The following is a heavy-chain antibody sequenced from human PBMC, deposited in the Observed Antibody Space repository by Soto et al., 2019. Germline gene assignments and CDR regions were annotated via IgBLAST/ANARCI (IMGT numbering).Heavy chain of an antibody. CDR2: VSNDGSNK. CDR3: AKDQSTNSRSYHALDV. D-gene: IGHD2-8*01. Sequence: QVQLVESGGGVVQPGASLRLSCAASEFTFSSYAMHWVRQAPGKGLEWVAVVSNDGSNKYYADSVKGRFTISRDNSKNTLNLQMNSLRADDTAVYYCAKDQSTNSRSYHALDVWGQGTTVTVSS. J-gene: IGHJ6*02. V-gene: IGHV3-30*18. CDR1: EFTFSSYA.